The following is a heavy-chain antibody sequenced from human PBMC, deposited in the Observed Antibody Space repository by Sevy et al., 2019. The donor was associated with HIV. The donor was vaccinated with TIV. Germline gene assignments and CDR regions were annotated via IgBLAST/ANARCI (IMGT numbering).Heavy chain of an antibody. CDR3: ATTYYDFWSGYYTRAFDI. V-gene: IGHV1-24*01. D-gene: IGHD3-3*01. J-gene: IGHJ3*02. Sequence: ASVKVSCKVSGYTLTELSMHWVRQAPGKGLEWMGGFDPEDGETIYEQKFQGRVTMTDDTSTDTAYMELSSLRSEDTAVYYCATTYYDFWSGYYTRAFDIWGQGTMVTVSS. CDR2: FDPEDGET. CDR1: GYTLTELS.